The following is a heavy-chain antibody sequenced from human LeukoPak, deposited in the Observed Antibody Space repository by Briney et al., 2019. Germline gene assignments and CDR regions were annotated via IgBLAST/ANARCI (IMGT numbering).Heavy chain of an antibody. CDR3: AKDPMYYYDSSDY. CDR2: ISGSGGST. D-gene: IGHD3-22*01. J-gene: IGHJ4*02. V-gene: IGHV3-23*01. Sequence: GGSLRLSCAASGFTFSSYAMSWVRQAPGKGLEWGSAISGSGGSTYYADSVKGRFTISRDNSKNTLYLQMNSLRAEDTAVYYCAKDPMYYYDSSDYWGQGTLVTVSS. CDR1: GFTFSSYA.